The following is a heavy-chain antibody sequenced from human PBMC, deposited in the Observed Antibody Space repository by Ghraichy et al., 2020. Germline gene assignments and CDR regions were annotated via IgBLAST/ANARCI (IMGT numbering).Heavy chain of an antibody. J-gene: IGHJ2*01. Sequence: GGSLRLSCAASGLTFSNYWMHWVRQAPGKELVWVSRINGDGSGTTYADSVKGRFTISRDNARNTVHLQLNSLRAEDTAVYFCATGRGHYYDLWGRGTLVTVSS. D-gene: IGHD3-10*01. CDR1: GLTFSNYW. V-gene: IGHV3-74*03. CDR2: INGDGSGT. CDR3: ATGRGHYYDL.